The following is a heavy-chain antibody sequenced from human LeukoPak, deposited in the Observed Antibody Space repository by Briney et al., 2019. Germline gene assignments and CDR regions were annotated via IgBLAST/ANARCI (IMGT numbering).Heavy chain of an antibody. CDR3: AKHRDNGDSSGYYDFEF. D-gene: IGHD3-22*01. J-gene: IGHJ4*02. Sequence: GGSLRLSCAASGFTFINYAMSWVRRAPGKGLEWVSGTGASGVTTHYADSVRGRFSLSRDNAKNTVHLQMNSLRAEDTALYYCAKHRDNGDSSGYYDFEFWGQGTLVTVSS. CDR2: TGASGVTT. CDR1: GFTFINYA. V-gene: IGHV3-23*01.